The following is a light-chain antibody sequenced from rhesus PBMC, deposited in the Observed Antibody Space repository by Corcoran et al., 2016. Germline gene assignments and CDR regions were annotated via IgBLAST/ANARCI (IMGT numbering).Light chain of an antibody. CDR3: QQHDNSPWT. Sequence: DIQMTQSPSSLSASVGDRVTISCRASQDISNWMAGYQQKPGKAPKLLIYRASNLETGVPSRFSGSGSGTDFILTSSSLQPEDIATYYCQQHDNSPWTFGQGTKVEIQ. CDR2: RAS. V-gene: IGKV1-69*01. J-gene: IGKJ1*01. CDR1: QDISNW.